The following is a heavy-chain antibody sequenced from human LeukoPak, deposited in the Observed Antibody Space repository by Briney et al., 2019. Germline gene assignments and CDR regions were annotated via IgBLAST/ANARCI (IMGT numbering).Heavy chain of an antibody. D-gene: IGHD6-19*01. CDR2: ISAYNGNT. CDR1: GYSFTSYG. V-gene: IGHV1-18*04. CDR3: ARVGEGSGSNTDY. Sequence: GESLKISCKGSGYSFTSYGISWVRQAPGQGLEWMGWISAYNGNTNYAQKLQGRVTMTTDTSTSTAYMELRSLRSDDTAVYYCARVGEGSGSNTDYWGQGTLVTVSS. J-gene: IGHJ4*02.